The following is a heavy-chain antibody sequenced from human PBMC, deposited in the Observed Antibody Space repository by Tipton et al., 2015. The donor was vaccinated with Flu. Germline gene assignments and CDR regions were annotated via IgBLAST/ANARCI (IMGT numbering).Heavy chain of an antibody. J-gene: IGHJ4*02. Sequence: SGFSFSSYGMHWVRQAPGKGLEWVAVIWYDGSKRYYADSVKGRFTISRDNSKNALYLLINSLRGEDTAVYYCAKDGWDTSGWYPFDYWGQGTLVTVSS. CDR3: AKDGWDTSGWYPFDY. CDR2: IWYDGSKR. D-gene: IGHD6-19*01. CDR1: GFSFSSYG. V-gene: IGHV3-33*06.